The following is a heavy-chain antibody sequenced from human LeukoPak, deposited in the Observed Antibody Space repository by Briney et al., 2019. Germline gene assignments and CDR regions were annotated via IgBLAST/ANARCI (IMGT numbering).Heavy chain of an antibody. V-gene: IGHV3-23*01. J-gene: IGHJ4*02. Sequence: GGSLRLSCSASGFTFSTYAMSWVRQAPGKGLEWVSAVTSSGAYTFYADSVKGRLTISRDNSKNTLFLQMNRLGAADTAIYYCVRDEDLYSPTWYVFDFWGQGTRVTVSS. D-gene: IGHD2/OR15-2a*01. CDR3: VRDEDLYSPTWYVFDF. CDR2: VTSSGAYT. CDR1: GFTFSTYA.